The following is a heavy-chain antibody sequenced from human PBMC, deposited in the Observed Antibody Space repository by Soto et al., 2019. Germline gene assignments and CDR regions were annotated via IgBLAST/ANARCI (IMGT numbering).Heavy chain of an antibody. Sequence: SLKISCQCSLYSFTSYWICWVRHLPCKFLEWMGIIYPGDSDTRYSPSFQGQVTISADKSISTAYLQWSSLKASDTAMYYRARHLHYGETDSGYYYGMDVWGQGTTVTVSS. CDR2: IYPGDSDT. D-gene: IGHD4-17*01. J-gene: IGHJ6*02. CDR1: LYSFTSYW. CDR3: ARHLHYGETDSGYYYGMDV. V-gene: IGHV5-51*01.